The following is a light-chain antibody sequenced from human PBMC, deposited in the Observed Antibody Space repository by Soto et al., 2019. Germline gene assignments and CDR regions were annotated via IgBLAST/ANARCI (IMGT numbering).Light chain of an antibody. CDR2: SNN. CDR3: AAWDDSLNGPV. Sequence: QSVLTQPSSASGTPGQRVTISCSGSSSNIGSNTVNWYQQLPGTAPKLLIYSNNQRPSGVPDLFSGSQSGTSASLANSGLQSEDEADYYCAAWDDSLNGPVFGTGTKVTGL. V-gene: IGLV1-44*01. J-gene: IGLJ1*01. CDR1: SSNIGSNT.